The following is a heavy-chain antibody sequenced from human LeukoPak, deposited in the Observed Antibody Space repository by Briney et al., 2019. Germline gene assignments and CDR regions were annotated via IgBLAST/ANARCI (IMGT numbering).Heavy chain of an antibody. Sequence: GGSLRLSCAGSGFTFSSYWMSWVRQAPGKGLEWVANIKQDGSEKYYVDSVKGRFTISRDNAKNSLHLQMNSLRAEDTAVYYCARVAAYCSSTSCYGVDYYYYYYMDVWGKGTTVTVSS. CDR1: GFTFSSYW. J-gene: IGHJ6*03. CDR3: ARVAAYCSSTSCYGVDYYYYYYMDV. CDR2: IKQDGSEK. D-gene: IGHD2-2*01. V-gene: IGHV3-7*03.